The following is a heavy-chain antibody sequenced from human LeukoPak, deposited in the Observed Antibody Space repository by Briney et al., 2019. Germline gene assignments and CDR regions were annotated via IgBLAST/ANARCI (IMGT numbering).Heavy chain of an antibody. V-gene: IGHV3-48*04. CDR1: GFTFSSYS. D-gene: IGHD3-16*01. Sequence: AGGSLRLSCAASGFTFSSYSMTWVRQAPGKGLEWLSYISSTSSAIYYADSLKGRFTISRDNAKNSLYLQMDSLRAEDTAVYYCARVIGSYGDSAYWGQGTLVTVSS. CDR3: ARVIGSYGDSAY. CDR2: ISSTSSAI. J-gene: IGHJ4*02.